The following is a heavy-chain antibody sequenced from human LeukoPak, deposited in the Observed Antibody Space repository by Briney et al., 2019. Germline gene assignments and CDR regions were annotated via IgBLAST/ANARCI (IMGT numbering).Heavy chain of an antibody. Sequence: SETLSLTCTVSGGSISSYYWGWIRQPPGKGLEWIGYIYYSESTNYNPSLKSRVTISVDTSKNQFSLKLTSVTAADTAVYFCARGGYYGSGNDFRFDPWGQGTLVTVSS. CDR3: ARGGYYGSGNDFRFDP. J-gene: IGHJ5*02. CDR1: GGSISSYY. V-gene: IGHV4-59*01. CDR2: IYYSEST. D-gene: IGHD3-10*01.